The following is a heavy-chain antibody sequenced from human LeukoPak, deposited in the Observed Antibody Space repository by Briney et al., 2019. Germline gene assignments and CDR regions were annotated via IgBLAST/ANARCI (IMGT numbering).Heavy chain of an antibody. D-gene: IGHD3-10*01. V-gene: IGHV4-34*01. Sequence: SETLSLTCAVYGGSFSGYYWNWIRQPPGKGLEWIGEINHSGSTNYNPSLKSRVTISVDTSKNQLSLRLSPVTAADTAVYYCARTTMVRGVIIIRDAFDIWSQGTMVTVSS. J-gene: IGHJ3*02. CDR2: INHSGST. CDR3: ARTTMVRGVIIIRDAFDI. CDR1: GGSFSGYY.